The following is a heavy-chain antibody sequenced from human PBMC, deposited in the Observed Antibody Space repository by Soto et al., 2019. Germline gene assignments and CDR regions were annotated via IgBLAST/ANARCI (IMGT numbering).Heavy chain of an antibody. D-gene: IGHD1-26*01. V-gene: IGHV3-74*01. CDR1: GFTFSIYW. J-gene: IGHJ6*02. Sequence: EVQLVESGGGLVQPGGSLRLSCAASGFTFSIYWMHWVRQAPGKGPVWVSRIDNAGSSARYADSVKGRFTISRDNAKKTVYLQMNSLRAEATAVYYCTRVGGSVSGMDVWGQGTTVTVSS. CDR2: IDNAGSSA. CDR3: TRVGGSVSGMDV.